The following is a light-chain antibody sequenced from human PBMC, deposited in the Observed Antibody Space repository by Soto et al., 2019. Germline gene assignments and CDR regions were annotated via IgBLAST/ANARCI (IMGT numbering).Light chain of an antibody. Sequence: EIVLTQSPVTLSLSPGERATLSCRASQSVSSYLVWYQQKHGQAPRLLIYDASNRADGGPARFTGSGSGTDFTLTISRPEPEDFAVYYCQQRDNWSLTFGGGTKVEIK. CDR2: DAS. CDR1: QSVSSY. V-gene: IGKV3-11*01. J-gene: IGKJ4*01. CDR3: QQRDNWSLT.